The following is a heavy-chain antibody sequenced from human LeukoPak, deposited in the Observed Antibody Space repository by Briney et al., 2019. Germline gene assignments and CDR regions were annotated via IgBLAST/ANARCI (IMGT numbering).Heavy chain of an antibody. D-gene: IGHD2-15*01. V-gene: IGHV5-51*01. CDR1: GYNFTNFW. Sequence: GESLKISCKDSGYNFTNFWIGWVRQMPGKGLEWMGIIYPGDSDTRYSPSFQGQVTISADKSISTAYLQWSSLKASDTAMYYCARSSVEIAAQIDYWGQGTLVTVSS. CDR3: ARSSVEIAAQIDY. J-gene: IGHJ4*02. CDR2: IYPGDSDT.